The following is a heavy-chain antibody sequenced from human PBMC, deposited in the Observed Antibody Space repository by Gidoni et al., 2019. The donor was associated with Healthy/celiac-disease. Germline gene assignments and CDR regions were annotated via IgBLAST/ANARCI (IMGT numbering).Heavy chain of an antibody. D-gene: IGHD6-13*01. Sequence: QVQLQESGPGLVKPSQTLSLTCTVSGGSISSGSYYWSWIRQPAGKGLEWIGRIYTSGSTNYNPSLKSRVTMSVDTSKNQFSLKLSSVTAADTAVYYCAREAIAAAVDYWGQGTLVTVSS. J-gene: IGHJ4*02. V-gene: IGHV4-61*02. CDR2: IYTSGST. CDR3: AREAIAAAVDY. CDR1: GGSISSGSYY.